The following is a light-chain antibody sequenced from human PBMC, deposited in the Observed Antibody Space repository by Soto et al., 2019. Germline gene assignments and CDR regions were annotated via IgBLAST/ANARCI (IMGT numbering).Light chain of an antibody. V-gene: IGKV3-15*01. J-gene: IGKJ1*01. CDR3: QQYNNWPQT. CDR2: VAS. CDR1: QRVSSN. Sequence: EIVMTQSPATLSVSPGERATLSCRASQRVSSNLAWYQQKPGQAPRLLLYVASTRATGIPARFSGSGSGTEFTLTISGMQSEDFAVYYCQQYNNWPQTFGQGTKVEIK.